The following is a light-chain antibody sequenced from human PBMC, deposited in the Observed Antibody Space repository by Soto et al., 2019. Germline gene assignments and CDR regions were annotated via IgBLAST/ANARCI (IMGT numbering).Light chain of an antibody. V-gene: IGLV1-47*02. CDR2: NNN. J-gene: IGLJ1*01. Sequence: QSVLTQPPSASGAPGQRGIISFSGSSSNSGSNYVYLFQQLPGTAPKLLMYNNNERPSGVPDRISASKSGTSASLAISGLRSEDDADYYCGAWDGRLSVYVFGTGTKVTVL. CDR1: SSNSGSNY. CDR3: GAWDGRLSVYV.